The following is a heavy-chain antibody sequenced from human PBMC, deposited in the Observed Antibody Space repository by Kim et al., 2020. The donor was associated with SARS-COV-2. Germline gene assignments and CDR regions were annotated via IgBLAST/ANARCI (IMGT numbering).Heavy chain of an antibody. V-gene: IGHV3-53*01. J-gene: IGHJ4*02. CDR3: ARLEVGALDC. Sequence: RTDYAASVKARFTISRDNSKNTLYLQMNSLRAEDTAVYYCARLEVGALDCWGQGTLVTVSS. D-gene: IGHD1-26*01. CDR2: RT.